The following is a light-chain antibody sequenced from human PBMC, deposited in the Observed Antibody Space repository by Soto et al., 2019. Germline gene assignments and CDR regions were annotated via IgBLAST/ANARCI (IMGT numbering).Light chain of an antibody. CDR3: SSRTGSITYV. Sequence: QSALTQPASVSGSPGQSITISCTGTSADVGTYNYVSWYQQHPDKAPKLLIYEVSNRPSGVSNRFSGSKSGNTASLSISGLQAEDEADYYCSSRTGSITYVFRTGTKLTVL. V-gene: IGLV2-14*01. J-gene: IGLJ1*01. CDR1: SADVGTYNY. CDR2: EVS.